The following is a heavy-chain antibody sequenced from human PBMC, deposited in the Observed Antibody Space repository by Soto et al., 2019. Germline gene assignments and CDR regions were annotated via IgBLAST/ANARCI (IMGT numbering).Heavy chain of an antibody. CDR2: IYFNDDK. D-gene: IGHD6-19*01. V-gene: IGHV2-5*01. J-gene: IGHJ2*01. CDR3: AHIPVAGIWYFDL. CDR1: GFSLSSSGVG. Sequence: QITLKESAPALVQPTQTLTLTCSFSGFSLSSSGVGVGWIRQPPGKALEWLALIYFNDDKRYSPSLKTRLTISKDTSKNQVVLSMTIVDPLDTATYFFAHIPVAGIWYFDLWGRGTLVTVSS.